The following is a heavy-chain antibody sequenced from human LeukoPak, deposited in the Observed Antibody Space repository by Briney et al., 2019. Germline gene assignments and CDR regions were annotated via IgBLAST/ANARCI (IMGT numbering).Heavy chain of an antibody. J-gene: IGHJ6*02. D-gene: IGHD1-26*01. Sequence: GESLKISRKGSGYSFTSYWIGWVRQMPGKGLEWMGIIYPGDSDTRYSPSFQGQVTISADKSISTAYLQWSSLKASDTAMYYCARSSIVGATSRYYYGMDVWGQGTTVTVSS. V-gene: IGHV5-51*01. CDR2: IYPGDSDT. CDR1: GYSFTSYW. CDR3: ARSSIVGATSRYYYGMDV.